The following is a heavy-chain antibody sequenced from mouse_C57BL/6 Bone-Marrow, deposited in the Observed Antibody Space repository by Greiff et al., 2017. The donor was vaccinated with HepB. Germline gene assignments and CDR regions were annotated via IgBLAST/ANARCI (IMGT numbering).Heavy chain of an antibody. CDR3: ARDEITTGYWYFDV. D-gene: IGHD1-1*01. J-gene: IGHJ1*03. Sequence: EVQLQQSGPELVKPGASVKISCKASGYTFTDYYMNWVKQSHGKSLEWIGDINPNNGGTSYNQKFKGKATLTVDKSSSTAYMELRSLTSEDSAVYYCARDEITTGYWYFDVWGTGTTVTVSS. CDR2: INPNNGGT. CDR1: GYTFTDYY. V-gene: IGHV1-26*01.